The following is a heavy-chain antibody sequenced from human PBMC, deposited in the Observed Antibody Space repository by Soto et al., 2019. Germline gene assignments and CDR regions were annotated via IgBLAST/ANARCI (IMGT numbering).Heavy chain of an antibody. V-gene: IGHV5-10-1*01. CDR2: IYPSDSYT. D-gene: IGHD6-13*01. CDR3: ARPGIAAADYYGMDV. Sequence: PGESLKISCTGSGYTFATYWIAWVRQMPGKGLEWMGSIYPSDSYTSYSPSFQGHVTISADKSISTAYLQWSSLKASDTAMYYCARPGIAAADYYGMDVWGQGTTVT. J-gene: IGHJ6*02. CDR1: GYTFATYW.